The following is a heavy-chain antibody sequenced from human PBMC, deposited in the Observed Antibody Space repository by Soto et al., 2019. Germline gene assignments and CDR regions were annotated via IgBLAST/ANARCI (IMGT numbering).Heavy chain of an antibody. J-gene: IGHJ6*02. D-gene: IGHD2-15*01. CDR1: GYSFTSYW. Sequence: PGESLKISCKGSGYSFTSYWIGWVRQMPGKGLEWMGIIYPGDSDTRYSPSFQGQATISADKSISTAYLQWSSLKASDTAMYYCARPAHDHGGSKTKSYYYGMDVWGQGTTVTVSS. V-gene: IGHV5-51*01. CDR3: ARPAHDHGGSKTKSYYYGMDV. CDR2: IYPGDSDT.